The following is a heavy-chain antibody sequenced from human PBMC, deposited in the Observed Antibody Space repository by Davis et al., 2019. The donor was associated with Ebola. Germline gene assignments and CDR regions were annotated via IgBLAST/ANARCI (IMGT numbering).Heavy chain of an antibody. V-gene: IGHV4-34*01. D-gene: IGHD6-6*01. CDR2: INHSGST. Sequence: MPSETLSLTCAVHGGSFSGYYWSWIRQPPGKGLEWIGEINHSGSTNYNPSLKSRVTISVDTSKNQFSLKLSSVTAADTAVYYCAKACIAARQLLRLSNYYGMDVWGQGTTVTVSS. CDR3: AKACIAARQLLRLSNYYGMDV. J-gene: IGHJ6*02. CDR1: GGSFSGYY.